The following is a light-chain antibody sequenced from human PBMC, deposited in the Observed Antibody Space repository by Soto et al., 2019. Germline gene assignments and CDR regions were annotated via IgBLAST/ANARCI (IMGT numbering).Light chain of an antibody. CDR3: QQFNSYPIT. CDR2: AAS. Sequence: DIQLTQSPSFLSASVGDRVTITCRASHGISSNLAWYQQKPGKAPKLLIYAASTLQSGVPSRFSGSGSGTEFTLTISSLQPEDFATYYCQQFNSYPITFGQGTRLEI. J-gene: IGKJ5*01. V-gene: IGKV1-9*01. CDR1: HGISSN.